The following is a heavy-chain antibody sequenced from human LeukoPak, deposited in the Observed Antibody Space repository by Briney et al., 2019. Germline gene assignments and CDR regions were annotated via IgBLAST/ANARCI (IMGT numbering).Heavy chain of an antibody. V-gene: IGHV1-3*01. D-gene: IGHD6-13*01. CDR2: INAGNGNT. Sequence: GASVKVSCKASGYTFTSYGISWVRQAPGQGLEWMGWINAGNGNTKYSQKFQGRVTITRDTSASTAYMELSSLRSEDTAVYYCAIFRQSSSWGPGYWGQGTLVTVSS. CDR1: GYTFTSYG. CDR3: AIFRQSSSWGPGY. J-gene: IGHJ4*02.